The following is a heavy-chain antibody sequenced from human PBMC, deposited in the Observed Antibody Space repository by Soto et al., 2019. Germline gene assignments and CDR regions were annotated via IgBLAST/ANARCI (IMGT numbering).Heavy chain of an antibody. CDR3: TSDGGGQWELLPMELRY. CDR2: IKSKTDGGTT. CDR1: GFTFSNAW. J-gene: IGHJ4*02. D-gene: IGHD1-26*01. Sequence: EVQLVESGGGLVKPGGSLRLSCAASGFTFSNAWMSWVRQAPGKGREWVGRIKSKTDGGTTDYAAPVKGRLTISRDDSKDTLYLQMNSLKAEDTGEYYCTSDGGGQWELLPMELRYWGQGSLVTVSS. V-gene: IGHV3-15*01.